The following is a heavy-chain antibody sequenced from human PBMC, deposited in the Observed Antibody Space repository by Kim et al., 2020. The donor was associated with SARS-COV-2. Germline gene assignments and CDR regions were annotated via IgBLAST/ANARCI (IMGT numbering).Heavy chain of an antibody. CDR2: IYYTGTI. CDR3: ARHQMGAANYNFKGELFDF. CDR1: GGSITKTFYY. J-gene: IGHJ4*02. D-gene: IGHD1-1*01. Sequence: SETLSLTCTVSGGSITKTFYYWGWIRQPPGKGLEWIGSIYYTGTIYHNPSIQSRVTMSVDKSRNQFALELTSLTAADTAVYYCARHQMGAANYNFKGELFDFGGQGTLVTVST. V-gene: IGHV4-39*01.